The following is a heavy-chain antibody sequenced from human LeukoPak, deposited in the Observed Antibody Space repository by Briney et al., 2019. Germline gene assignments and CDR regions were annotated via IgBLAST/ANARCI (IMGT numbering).Heavy chain of an antibody. CDR2: INSVSSYI. Sequence: GGSLRLSCAASGFTVSSNYMSWVRQAPGKGLEWVSSINSVSSYIYYADSVKGRFTISRDNAKNSLYLQMDSLRAEDTAVYYCARAGYDIADWFDPWGQGTLVTVSS. CDR1: GFTVSSNY. D-gene: IGHD2-15*01. J-gene: IGHJ5*02. CDR3: ARAGYDIADWFDP. V-gene: IGHV3-21*01.